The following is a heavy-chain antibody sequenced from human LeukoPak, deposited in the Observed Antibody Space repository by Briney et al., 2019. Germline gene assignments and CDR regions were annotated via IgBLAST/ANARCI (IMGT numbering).Heavy chain of an antibody. J-gene: IGHJ4*02. D-gene: IGHD1-26*01. CDR3: AMGSPDEPLDY. CDR2: ISWNSGSI. V-gene: IGHV3-9*01. CDR1: GFTFDDYA. Sequence: GGSLRLSCAASGFTFDDYAMHWVRQAPGKGLEWVSGISWNSGSIGYADSVKGRFTISRDNAKNTLYLQMNSLRAEDTAVYYCAMGSPDEPLDYWGQGTLVTVSS.